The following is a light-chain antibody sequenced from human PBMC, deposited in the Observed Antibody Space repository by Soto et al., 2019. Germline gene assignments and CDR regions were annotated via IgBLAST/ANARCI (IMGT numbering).Light chain of an antibody. Sequence: QSVLTQPPSASGTPGQSVTISCSGNSSNIGNNPVNWYQQLPGTAPKLLIYSSNQRPSGVPYRISGSKSGASASLAITGLQSDDEADYYCGTWDDGLKSYMFGGGTKLTVL. CDR2: SSN. V-gene: IGLV1-44*01. J-gene: IGLJ3*02. CDR3: GTWDDGLKSYM. CDR1: SSNIGNNP.